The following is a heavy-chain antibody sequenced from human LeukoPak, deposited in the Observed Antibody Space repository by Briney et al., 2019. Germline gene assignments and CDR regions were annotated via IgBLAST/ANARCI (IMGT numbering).Heavy chain of an antibody. CDR2: ISDSGGST. D-gene: IGHD6-25*01. CDR3: AKDLSAPGDY. Sequence: PGGSLRLSCAASGFTFSSYAMSWVRQAPGKGLEWVSAISDSGGSTYYADSVRGRFTISRDNSKNTLYLQMNSLRAEDTAVYYCAKDLSAPGDYWGQGTLVTVSS. J-gene: IGHJ4*02. CDR1: GFTFSSYA. V-gene: IGHV3-23*01.